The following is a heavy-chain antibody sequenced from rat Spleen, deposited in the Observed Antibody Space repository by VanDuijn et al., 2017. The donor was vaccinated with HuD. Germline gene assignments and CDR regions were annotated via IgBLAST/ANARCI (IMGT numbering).Heavy chain of an antibody. V-gene: IGHV5-27*01. D-gene: IGHD2-7*01. CDR3: ATAGSRISRFAY. J-gene: IGHJ3*01. Sequence: EVQLVESGGGLVQPGRSMKLSCAASGFTFSNYYMAWVRQAPTKGLEGVAYISTGGGSTYNRDSVKGRFTISRENAKNTLYLQMDSLGSEDTATYYCATAGSRISRFAYWGQGTLVTVSS. CDR1: GFTFSNYY. CDR2: ISTGGGST.